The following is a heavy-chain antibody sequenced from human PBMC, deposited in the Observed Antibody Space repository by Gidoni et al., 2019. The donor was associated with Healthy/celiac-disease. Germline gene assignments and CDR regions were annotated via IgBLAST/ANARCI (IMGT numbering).Heavy chain of an antibody. CDR3: ARVLRGLLPDY. V-gene: IGHV4-31*03. CDR2: IDYSGRT. CDR1: GGHFRIGGYY. D-gene: IGHD3-22*01. Sequence: QVQLQESGPGLVKPSQTLSLTCTVSGGHFRIGGYYWSWIRHHPGKGLEWIGYIDYSGRTYYNPSLKSRVTISVDTSKNQFSLKLSSVTASDTAVYYCARVLRGLLPDYWGQGTLVTVSS. J-gene: IGHJ4*02.